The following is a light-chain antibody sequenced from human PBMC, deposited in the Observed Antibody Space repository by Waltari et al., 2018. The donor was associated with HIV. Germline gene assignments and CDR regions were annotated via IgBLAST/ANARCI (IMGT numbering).Light chain of an antibody. Sequence: QSALTPLASTLGSSGHLFIISCTGTSSDVGGSSYVPRNQHHPGTAPKLLIFDVSNRPSGVSDRFAGSKSGNTASLTISGLQVEDEADYYCSSYTSTTTLEVFGGGTKLTVL. CDR3: SSYTSTTTLEV. CDR2: DVS. V-gene: IGLV2-14*03. CDR1: SSDVGGSSY. J-gene: IGLJ2*01.